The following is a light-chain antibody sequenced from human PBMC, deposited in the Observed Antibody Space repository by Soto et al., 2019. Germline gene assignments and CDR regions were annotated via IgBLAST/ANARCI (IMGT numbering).Light chain of an antibody. CDR3: AAWDDSLSGHVV. Sequence: QSVLTQPTSASGTPGQRVTISCSGSSSNIGSNYVYWYMQLPGTAPKLLIYSSNQRPSGVPDRFSGSKSGTSASLAISGLRSEDEADYYCAAWDDSLSGHVVFGGGTKLTVL. J-gene: IGLJ2*01. CDR1: SSNIGSNY. V-gene: IGLV1-47*02. CDR2: SSN.